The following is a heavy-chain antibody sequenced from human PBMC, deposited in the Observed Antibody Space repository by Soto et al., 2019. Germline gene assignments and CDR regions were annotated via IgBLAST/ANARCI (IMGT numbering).Heavy chain of an antibody. CDR2: MSYDGSNK. CDR1: GFTFSSYG. Sequence: GGSLRLSCAASGFTFSSYGMHWVRQAPGKGLEWVAVMSYDGSNKYYADSVKGRFTISRDNSKNTLYLRMNSLRAEDTAVYYCAKATKRGNYFDYWGQGTLVTVSS. CDR3: AKATKRGNYFDY. D-gene: IGHD3-10*01. V-gene: IGHV3-30*18. J-gene: IGHJ4*02.